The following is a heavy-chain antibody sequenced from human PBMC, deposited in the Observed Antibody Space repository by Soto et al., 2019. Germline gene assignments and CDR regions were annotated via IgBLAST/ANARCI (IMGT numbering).Heavy chain of an antibody. J-gene: IGHJ6*02. CDR3: ARGFGAPSHGMDV. D-gene: IGHD3-16*01. Sequence: TLSLTCAVSCCSLRSGGYSRGWVRHPPGKGLEWIYYIYHSGSTYYNPSLKSRVTISVDRSKNQFSLKLSSVTAADTAVYYCARGFGAPSHGMDVWGQGTTVTVSS. CDR1: CCSLRSGGYS. CDR2: IYHSGST. V-gene: IGHV4-30-2*01.